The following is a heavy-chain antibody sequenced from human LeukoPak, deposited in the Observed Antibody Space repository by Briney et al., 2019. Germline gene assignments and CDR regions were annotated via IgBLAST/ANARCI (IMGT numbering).Heavy chain of an antibody. CDR3: VYSSSWYTARVEH. D-gene: IGHD6-13*01. CDR2: INHSGST. Sequence: PSETLSLTCAVYGGSLNGYYWSWIRQSPGKGLEWIGEINHSGSTNYNPSLKSRVTISVDTSKNQFSLKLGSVTAADTAVYYCVYSSSWYTARVEHWGQGTLVTVSS. CDR1: GGSLNGYY. J-gene: IGHJ5*02. V-gene: IGHV4-34*01.